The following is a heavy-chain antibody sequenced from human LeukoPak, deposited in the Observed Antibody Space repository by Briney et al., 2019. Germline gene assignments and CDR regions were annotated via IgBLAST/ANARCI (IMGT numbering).Heavy chain of an antibody. D-gene: IGHD5-18*01. Sequence: ASVKVSCKASGYTFTSYGISWVRQAPGQGLEWMGWISAYNGNTNYAQKLQGRVTMTTDTSTSTAYMELRSLRSDDTAVYYCARARGYGTPYYSYMDVWGKGTTVTVSS. CDR1: GYTFTSYG. CDR3: ARARGYGTPYYSYMDV. J-gene: IGHJ6*03. V-gene: IGHV1-18*01. CDR2: ISAYNGNT.